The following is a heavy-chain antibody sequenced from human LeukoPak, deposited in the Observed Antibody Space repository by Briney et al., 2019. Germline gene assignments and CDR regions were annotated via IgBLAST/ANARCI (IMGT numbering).Heavy chain of an antibody. Sequence: SETLSLTCTVSSGSISSYYWSWIRQPPGKGLEWIGYIYYSGNTNYNPSLKSRVTISVDTSKNQFSLNLSSVTAADTAVYYCARAPGGNPTTHYFGYWGQGNLVTVSS. CDR3: ARAPGGNPTTHYFGY. CDR1: SGSISSYY. V-gene: IGHV4-59*01. J-gene: IGHJ4*02. D-gene: IGHD1-14*01. CDR2: IYYSGNT.